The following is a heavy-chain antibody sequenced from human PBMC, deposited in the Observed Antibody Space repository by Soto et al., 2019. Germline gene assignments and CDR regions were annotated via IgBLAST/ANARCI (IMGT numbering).Heavy chain of an antibody. CDR1: GGTFSSYA. CDR2: IIPIFGTA. V-gene: IGHV1-69*13. D-gene: IGHD5-12*01. Sequence: SVKVSCKASGGTFSSYAISWVRQAPGQGLEWMGGIIPIFGTANYAQKFQGRVTITADESTSTAYMELSSLRSEDTAVYYCASARGMATIPVDYWGQGTLVTVSS. J-gene: IGHJ4*02. CDR3: ASARGMATIPVDY.